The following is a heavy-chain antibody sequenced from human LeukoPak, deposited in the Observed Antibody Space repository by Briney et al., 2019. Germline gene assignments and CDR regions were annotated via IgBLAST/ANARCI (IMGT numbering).Heavy chain of an antibody. J-gene: IGHJ4*02. V-gene: IGHV3-53*01. D-gene: IGHD4/OR15-4a*01. CDR3: ARRAGAYSHPYDY. CDR2: IYSDNT. CDR1: GFTVSTNS. Sequence: GGSPRLSCTVSGFTVSTNSMSWVRQAPGKGLEWVSFIYSDNTHYSDSVKGRFTISRDNSKNTLYLQMNSLRAEDTAVYYCARRAGAYSHPYDYWGQGTLVTVSS.